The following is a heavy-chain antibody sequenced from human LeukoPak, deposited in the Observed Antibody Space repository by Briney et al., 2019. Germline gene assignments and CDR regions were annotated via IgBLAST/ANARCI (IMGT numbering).Heavy chain of an antibody. J-gene: IGHJ4*02. CDR3: ARAGFGEFTFDY. Sequence: SETLSLTCTVSGGSISSGGYYWSWTRQPPGKGLEWIGYIYQSGSTYYTPSLESRVTISVDRSKNQFSLKLSSVTAADTAVYYCARAGFGEFTFDYWGQGTLVTVSS. V-gene: IGHV4-30-2*01. D-gene: IGHD3-10*01. CDR1: GGSISSGGYY. CDR2: IYQSGST.